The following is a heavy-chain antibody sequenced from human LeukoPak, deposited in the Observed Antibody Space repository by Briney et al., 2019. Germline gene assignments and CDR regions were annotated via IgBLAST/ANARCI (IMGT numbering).Heavy chain of an antibody. CDR3: AKDPWGMDV. CDR2: IYTGGNT. V-gene: IGHV3-66*01. CDR1: GFIVSHKY. Sequence: GGSLRLSCAASGFIVSHKYMAWVRQAPGKGLEWLSIIYTGGNTVSAESVKGRFSISRDDSRNTVHLQMNNLRAEDTAVYYCAKDPWGMDVWGQGTTVTVSS. J-gene: IGHJ6*02.